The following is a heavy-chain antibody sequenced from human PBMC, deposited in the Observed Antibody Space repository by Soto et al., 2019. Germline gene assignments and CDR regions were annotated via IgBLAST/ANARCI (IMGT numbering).Heavy chain of an antibody. CDR2: MNPNRGNT. Sequence: ASVKVSCKASGYTFTSYDINWVRQATGQGLEWMGWMNPNRGNTGYAQKFQGRVTMTRNTSISTAYMELSSLRSEYTAVYYCARVPRGYSGYDLIYWGQGTLVTVSS. CDR1: GYTFTSYD. V-gene: IGHV1-8*01. J-gene: IGHJ4*02. CDR3: ARVPRGYSGYDLIY. D-gene: IGHD5-12*01.